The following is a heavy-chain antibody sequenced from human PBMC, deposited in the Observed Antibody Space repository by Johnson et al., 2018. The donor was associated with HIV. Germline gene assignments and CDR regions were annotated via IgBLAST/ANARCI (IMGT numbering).Heavy chain of an antibody. D-gene: IGHD3-22*01. Sequence: QEQLVESGGGLVQPGGSLRLSCAASGFTFSDYSMSWVRQAPGKGLEWVSYISNSASAIYYADSVKGRFTISRDNAKTSLYLQMNSLRVEDTAVYYCARGIVGSGYYGGAFDIWGQGTMVTVSS. CDR3: ARGIVGSGYYGGAFDI. CDR1: GFTFSDYS. CDR2: ISNSASAI. V-gene: IGHV3-11*04. J-gene: IGHJ3*02.